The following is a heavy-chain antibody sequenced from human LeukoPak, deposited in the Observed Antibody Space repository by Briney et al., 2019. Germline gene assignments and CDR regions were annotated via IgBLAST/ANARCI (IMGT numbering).Heavy chain of an antibody. Sequence: GGSLRLSCAASGFTFSSYWMTWVRQAPGKGLEWVANIKQDGSEKYYVDSVKGRFTLSRDNAKNSLYLQMNSLRAEDTAVYYCARDRHDYTHYFDYWGQGTLVTVSS. V-gene: IGHV3-7*01. CDR3: ARDRHDYTHYFDY. D-gene: IGHD4-11*01. CDR1: GFTFSSYW. CDR2: IKQDGSEK. J-gene: IGHJ4*02.